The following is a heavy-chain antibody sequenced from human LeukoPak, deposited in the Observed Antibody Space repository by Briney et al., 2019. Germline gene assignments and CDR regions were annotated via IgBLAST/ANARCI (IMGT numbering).Heavy chain of an antibody. CDR3: AKIVDTAMVFDY. J-gene: IGHJ4*02. V-gene: IGHV3-30*02. D-gene: IGHD5-18*01. CDR1: GLTFSSYG. CDR2: IRYDGSNK. Sequence: PGGSLRLSCAASGLTFSSYGMHWVRQAPGKGLEWVAFIRYDGSNKYYADSVKGRFTISRDNSKNTLYLQMNSLRAEDTAVYYCAKIVDTAMVFDYWGQGTLVTVSS.